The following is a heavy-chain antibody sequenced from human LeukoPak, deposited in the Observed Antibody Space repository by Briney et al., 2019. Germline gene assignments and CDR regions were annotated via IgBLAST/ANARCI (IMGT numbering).Heavy chain of an antibody. Sequence: GGSLRLSCAASGFTFSDYYMSWIRQAPGKGLEWVSYISSSSSYIYSADSVKGRFTISRDNAKNSLYLQMNSLRVEDTAVYYCARAQTYGDSRLLLDYWGQGTLVTVSS. CDR2: ISSSSSYI. V-gene: IGHV3-11*06. CDR3: ARAQTYGDSRLLLDY. D-gene: IGHD2-21*02. J-gene: IGHJ4*02. CDR1: GFTFSDYY.